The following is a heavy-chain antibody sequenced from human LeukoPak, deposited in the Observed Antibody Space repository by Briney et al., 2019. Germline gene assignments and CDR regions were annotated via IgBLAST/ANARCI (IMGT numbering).Heavy chain of an antibody. V-gene: IGHV1-18*01. J-gene: IGHJ3*02. Sequence: GASVEVSCKASGYTFTSYGISWVRQAPGEGGERRGWISSYNSNTNYSQILQGRVTMTTHSSTSTAYMQLRSLRSDDTAVYYCARDRTLYSYGFVAFDIWGQGTMVTVSS. CDR3: ARDRTLYSYGFVAFDI. CDR1: GYTFTSYG. D-gene: IGHD5-18*01. CDR2: ISSYNSNT.